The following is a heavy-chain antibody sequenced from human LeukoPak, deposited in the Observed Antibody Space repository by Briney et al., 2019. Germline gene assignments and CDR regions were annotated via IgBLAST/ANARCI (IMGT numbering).Heavy chain of an antibody. V-gene: IGHV3-30*18. J-gene: IGHJ4*02. CDR1: GFTFSSYG. D-gene: IGHD7-27*01. Sequence: PGGSLRLPCAASGFTFSSYGMHWVRQAPGKGLEWVAVISYDGSNKYYADSVKGRFTISRDNSKNTLYLQMNSLRAEDTAVYYCAKAVWGFRNPVDYWGQGTLVTVSS. CDR3: AKAVWGFRNPVDY. CDR2: ISYDGSNK.